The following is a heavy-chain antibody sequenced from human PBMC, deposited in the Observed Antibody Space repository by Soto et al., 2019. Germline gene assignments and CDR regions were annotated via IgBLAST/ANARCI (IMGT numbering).Heavy chain of an antibody. CDR1: GFTFSSYG. Sequence: QVQLVESGGGVVQPGRSLRLSCAASGFTFSSYGMHWVRQAPGKGLEWVAVISYDGSNKYYADSVKGRFTISRDNSKNTLYLQMNSLRAEDTAVYYCATDGIHSSSSSWFDPWGQGTLVTVSS. V-gene: IGHV3-30*03. CDR3: ATDGIHSSSSSWFDP. D-gene: IGHD6-6*01. CDR2: ISYDGSNK. J-gene: IGHJ5*02.